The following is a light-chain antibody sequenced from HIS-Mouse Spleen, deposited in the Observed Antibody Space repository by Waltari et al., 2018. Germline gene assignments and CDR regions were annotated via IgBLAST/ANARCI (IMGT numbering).Light chain of an antibody. V-gene: IGKV1-33*01. CDR1: QDISNY. CDR3: QQYDNLPLYT. Sequence: DIQLTPSPSSLSASVGDRVPITCQASQDISNYLNWYQQKPGKAPKLLIYDASNLETGVPSRFSGSGSGTDFTFTISSLQPEDIATYYCQQYDNLPLYTFGQGTKLEIK. J-gene: IGKJ2*01. CDR2: DAS.